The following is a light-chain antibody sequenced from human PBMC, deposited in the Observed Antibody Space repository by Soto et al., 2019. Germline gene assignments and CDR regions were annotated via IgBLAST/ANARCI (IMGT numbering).Light chain of an antibody. CDR3: SSYTNISSYV. Sequence: QSVLTQPASVSGSPGQSITISCTGTSSDVGGYNYVSWYQQHPGKAPKVMIYDVSSRPSRVSHRFSGSKSGNTASLTISGLQAEDEADYYCSSYTNISSYVFGTGTKVTVL. V-gene: IGLV2-14*01. CDR2: DVS. J-gene: IGLJ1*01. CDR1: SSDVGGYNY.